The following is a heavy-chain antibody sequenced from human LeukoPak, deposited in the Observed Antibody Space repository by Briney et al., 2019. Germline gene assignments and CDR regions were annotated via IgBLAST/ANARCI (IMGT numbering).Heavy chain of an antibody. CDR3: ARVAGSHELDAFDI. J-gene: IGHJ3*02. Sequence: GESLKISCKASGYSFTTYWIAWVRQMPGKGLEWMGIIYPGDSDTRYSPSFQGQVTISVDKSFSTAYLQWSSLKASDTAMYYCARVAGSHELDAFDIWGQGTMVTVSS. D-gene: IGHD1-26*01. CDR2: IYPGDSDT. V-gene: IGHV5-51*01. CDR1: GYSFTTYW.